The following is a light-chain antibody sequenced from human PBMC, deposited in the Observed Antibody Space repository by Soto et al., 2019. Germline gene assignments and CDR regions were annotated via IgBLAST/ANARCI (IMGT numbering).Light chain of an antibody. CDR1: QSVSSN. Sequence: EIVMTQSPATLSVSPGERATLSCRASQSVSSNLAWYQQKPGQAPRLLIYVASTRATGIPARFIGSGSGTEFTLTISSLQSEDFAVYYCQQYNNWPPGAFGGGTKVEIK. CDR3: QQYNNWPPGA. V-gene: IGKV3-15*01. CDR2: VAS. J-gene: IGKJ4*01.